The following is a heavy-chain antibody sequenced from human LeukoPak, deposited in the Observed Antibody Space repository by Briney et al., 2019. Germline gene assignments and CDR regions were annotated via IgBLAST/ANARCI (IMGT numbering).Heavy chain of an antibody. J-gene: IGHJ4*02. CDR2: ISYDGSNK. D-gene: IGHD1-26*01. Sequence: GGSLRLSCAAFGFTFSSYAMHWVRQAPGKGLEWVAVISYDGSNKYYADSVKGRFTISRDNSKNTLYLQMNSLRAEDTAVYYCARAWSLRYFDYWGQGTLVTVSS. CDR1: GFTFSSYA. V-gene: IGHV3-30-3*01. CDR3: ARAWSLRYFDY.